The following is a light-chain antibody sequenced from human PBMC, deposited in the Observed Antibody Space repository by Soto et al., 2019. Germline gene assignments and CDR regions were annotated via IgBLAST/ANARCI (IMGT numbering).Light chain of an antibody. Sequence: QTVVTQPPSASGTPGQRVTISCSGSASNIGSNGINWYQQLPGTAPKLLIYSNNQRPSGVPDRFSGSKSGTSASLAISGLQSEDEADYSCATWDTSLNGVVFGGGTKLTVL. CDR1: ASNIGSNG. CDR2: SNN. V-gene: IGLV1-44*01. CDR3: ATWDTSLNGVV. J-gene: IGLJ2*01.